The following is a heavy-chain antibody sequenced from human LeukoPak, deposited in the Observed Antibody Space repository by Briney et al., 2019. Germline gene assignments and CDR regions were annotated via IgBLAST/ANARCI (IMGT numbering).Heavy chain of an antibody. Sequence: PGGSLRLSCAASGFTVSSNYMSWVRQAPGKGLEWVSAISGSGGSTYYADSVKGRFTISRDNSKNTLYLQMNSLRAEDTAVYYCAKGGRSGYSYGGYWGQGTLVTVSS. CDR1: GFTVSSNY. J-gene: IGHJ4*02. CDR2: ISGSGGST. D-gene: IGHD5-18*01. V-gene: IGHV3-23*01. CDR3: AKGGRSGYSYGGY.